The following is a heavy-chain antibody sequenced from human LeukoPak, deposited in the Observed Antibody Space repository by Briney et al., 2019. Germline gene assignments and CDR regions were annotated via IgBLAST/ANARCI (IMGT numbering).Heavy chain of an antibody. Sequence: GGSLRLSCAASGFTFSNYAMSWVRQAPGKGLEWVSVISGSGGSTFYADSVKGRFTISRDNSKNTLYLQMNSLRAEDTAIYYCAEGLGYQLLVGYDYYGMDVWGQGTTVTVSS. D-gene: IGHD2-2*01. CDR3: AEGLGYQLLVGYDYYGMDV. J-gene: IGHJ6*02. CDR2: ISGSGGST. V-gene: IGHV3-23*01. CDR1: GFTFSNYA.